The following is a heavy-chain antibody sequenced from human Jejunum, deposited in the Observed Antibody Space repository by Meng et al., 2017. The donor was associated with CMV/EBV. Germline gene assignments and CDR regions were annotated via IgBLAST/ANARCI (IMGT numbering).Heavy chain of an antibody. Sequence: QLQASGPGMVNPSEPLPLTCTVSGDSITGYSYNWIRQPAGKGLEWIGRVYTSGSTNYSPSLKSRVTMSVDTSMKQLSLKLTSVTAADTAVYYCARASNSAGWYGFDYWGQGTLVTVSS. CDR3: ARASNSAGWYGFDY. CDR1: GDSITGYS. J-gene: IGHJ4*02. V-gene: IGHV4-4*07. D-gene: IGHD6-19*01. CDR2: VYTSGST.